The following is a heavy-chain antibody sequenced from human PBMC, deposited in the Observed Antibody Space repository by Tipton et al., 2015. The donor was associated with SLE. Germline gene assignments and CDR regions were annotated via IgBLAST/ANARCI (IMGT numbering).Heavy chain of an antibody. Sequence: TLSLTCTVSGGSISSYYWSWIRQPAGKGLGWIGRVYSSGSTIYNPSIKGRITLSLDASKNQFSLRVNSATAADTAVYYCARGGGSYYDYWGQGTLVTVSS. CDR1: GGSISSYY. V-gene: IGHV4-4*07. J-gene: IGHJ4*02. CDR3: ARGGGSYYDY. D-gene: IGHD1-26*01. CDR2: VYSSGST.